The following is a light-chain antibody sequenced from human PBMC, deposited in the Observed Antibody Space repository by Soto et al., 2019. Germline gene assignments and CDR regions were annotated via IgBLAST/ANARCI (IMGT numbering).Light chain of an antibody. Sequence: EIVMTQSPVTLSVSLGEKATISCRASQSVTSNFAWYQQKPGQAPRLLIYGASTRATGIPARFSGSGSGTEFTLTISSLQSEDFAVYYCQQYNYWPRTFGQGTKVEIK. CDR3: QQYNYWPRT. J-gene: IGKJ1*01. CDR2: GAS. V-gene: IGKV3-15*01. CDR1: QSVTSN.